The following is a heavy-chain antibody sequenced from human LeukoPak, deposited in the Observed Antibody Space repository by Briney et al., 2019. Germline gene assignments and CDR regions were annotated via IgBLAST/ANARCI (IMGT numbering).Heavy chain of an antibody. CDR2: IKSRAHGGAT. V-gene: IGHV3-15*01. J-gene: IGHJ4*02. CDR1: GIPFSDAW. Sequence: GGSLRLSCAASGIPFSDAWMSWVRQPPGKGLEWVGRIKSRAHGGATEYAASVKGRLIISRDDSKNILYLERNGLIIEDAGVYCCTAEHHDQLKWWGQGTLVTVAS. CDR3: TAEHHDQLKW. D-gene: IGHD1-1*01.